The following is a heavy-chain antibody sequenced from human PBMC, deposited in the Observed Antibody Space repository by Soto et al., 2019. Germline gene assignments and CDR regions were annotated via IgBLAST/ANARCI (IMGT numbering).Heavy chain of an antibody. J-gene: IGHJ4*02. CDR2: INHSGST. CDR1: GGSFSGYY. Sequence: QVQLQQCGAGLLKPSETLSLTCAVYGGSFSGYYWSWIRQPPGKGLEWIGEINHSGSTNYNPSLRSRVPITVDGSNNHVSLKLSSVTAADKAVYYCARGGRKYQLLPVGYFDYWGQGTLVTVCS. D-gene: IGHD2-2*01. V-gene: IGHV4-34*01. CDR3: ARGGRKYQLLPVGYFDY.